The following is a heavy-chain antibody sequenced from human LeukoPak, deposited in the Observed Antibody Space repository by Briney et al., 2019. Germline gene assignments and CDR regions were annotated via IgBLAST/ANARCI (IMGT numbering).Heavy chain of an antibody. CDR2: ISGDGDST. V-gene: IGHV3-23*01. D-gene: IGHD1-26*01. CDR3: AKAPVGNPVGARVDY. Sequence: GGSLRLSCAVSGFTFSSYAMSWVRQAPGKGLEWVSAISGDGDSTYYADSVKGRFTISRDNSKNTLYLQMNSLRAEDTAVYYCAKAPVGNPVGARVDYWGQGTLVTVSS. CDR1: GFTFSSYA. J-gene: IGHJ4*02.